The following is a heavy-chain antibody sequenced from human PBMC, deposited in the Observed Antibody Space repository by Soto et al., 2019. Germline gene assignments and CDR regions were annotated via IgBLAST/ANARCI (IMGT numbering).Heavy chain of an antibody. Sequence: QVQLVQSGAEEKKPGASVKVSCKASGYTFTSYAMHWVRQAPGQRLEWMGWINAGNGNTKYSQKLQGRVTITRDTSASTAYMELSSLRSEDTAVHYCARNEVGLRVFHYWGQGTLVTVSS. V-gene: IGHV1-3*05. CDR3: ARNEVGLRVFHY. J-gene: IGHJ4*02. CDR1: GYTFTSYA. CDR2: INAGNGNT. D-gene: IGHD5-12*01.